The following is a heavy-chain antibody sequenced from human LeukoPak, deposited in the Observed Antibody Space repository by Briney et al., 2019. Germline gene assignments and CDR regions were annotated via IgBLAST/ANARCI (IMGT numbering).Heavy chain of an antibody. Sequence: PGGSLRLSCAASGFTFDDYAMHWVRQAPGKGLEWVSGISWNSGSIGYADSVKGRFTIPRDNAKNSLYLQMNSLRAEDTALYYCAKASSGWYRMDYWGQGTLVTVSS. J-gene: IGHJ4*02. CDR3: AKASSGWYRMDY. V-gene: IGHV3-9*01. CDR2: ISWNSGSI. CDR1: GFTFDDYA. D-gene: IGHD6-19*01.